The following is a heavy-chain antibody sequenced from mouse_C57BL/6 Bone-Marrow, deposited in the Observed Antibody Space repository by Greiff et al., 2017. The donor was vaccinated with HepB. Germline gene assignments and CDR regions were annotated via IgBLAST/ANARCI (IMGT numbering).Heavy chain of an antibody. J-gene: IGHJ2*01. V-gene: IGHV1-50*01. D-gene: IGHD1-1*01. CDR1: GYTFTSYW. Sequence: QVQLKQPGAELVKPGASVKLSCKASGYTFTSYWMQWVKQRPGQGLEWIGEIDPSDSYTNYNQKFKGKATLTVDTSSSTAYMQLSSLTSEDSAVYYCASATNITTVVARDYWGQGTTLTVSS. CDR3: ASATNITTVVARDY. CDR2: IDPSDSYT.